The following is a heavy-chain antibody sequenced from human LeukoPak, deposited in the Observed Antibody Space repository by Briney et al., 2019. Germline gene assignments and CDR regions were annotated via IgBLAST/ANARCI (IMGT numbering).Heavy chain of an antibody. J-gene: IGHJ4*02. V-gene: IGHV3-48*02. CDR1: GFTFSSYS. CDR3: ARAPYPFYDSSGYYYVPFDY. CDR2: ISSSSSTI. Sequence: GGSLRLSCAASGFTFSSYSMNWVRQAPGKGLEWVSYISSSSSTIYCADSVKGRFTISRDNAKNSLYLQMNSLRDEDTAVYYCARAPYPFYDSSGYYYVPFDYWGQGTLVTVSS. D-gene: IGHD3-22*01.